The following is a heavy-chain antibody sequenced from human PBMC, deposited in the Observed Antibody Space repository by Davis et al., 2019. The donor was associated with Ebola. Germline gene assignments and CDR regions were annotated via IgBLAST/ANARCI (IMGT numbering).Heavy chain of an antibody. V-gene: IGHV3-23*01. J-gene: IGHJ4*02. CDR2: ISGSGGST. CDR3: ARGGYD. Sequence: GESLKISCAASGFTFSSHAMSWVRQAPGKGLEWVSAISGSGGSTDYADSVKGRFTISRDNAKNSLYLQMNSLRDEDTAVYYCARGGYDWGQGTLVTVSS. D-gene: IGHD6-25*01. CDR1: GFTFSSHA.